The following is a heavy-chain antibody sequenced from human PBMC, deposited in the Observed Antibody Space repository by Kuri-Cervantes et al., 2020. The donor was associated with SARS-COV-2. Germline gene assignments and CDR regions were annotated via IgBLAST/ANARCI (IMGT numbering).Heavy chain of an antibody. CDR3: ARSPLGVVTHHWFDP. CDR1: VGTFSSYA. V-gene: IGHV1-69*05. J-gene: IGHJ5*02. D-gene: IGHD3-3*01. Sequence: SVKVSCQASVGTFSSYAISWLRQAPGQGLDWMGGINPIFGTANYAQKFQGRVTITTYESTSTAYMELKSLRSEDTAVYYCARSPLGVVTHHWFDPWGQGTLVTVSS. CDR2: INPIFGTA.